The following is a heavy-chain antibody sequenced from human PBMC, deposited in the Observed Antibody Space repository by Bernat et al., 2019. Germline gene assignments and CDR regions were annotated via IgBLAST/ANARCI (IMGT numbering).Heavy chain of an antibody. V-gene: IGHV3-33*01. CDR1: GFTFSSYG. CDR3: ARESSDVDTAMAPLLDSMGFDP. Sequence: QVQLVESGGGVVQPGRSLRLSCAASGFTFSSYGKHWVRQAPGKGLEGVAGIWYEGSNKYYADSVKGRFTLSRDNSKNPLYLQMNSLRAEDTAVYYCARESSDVDTAMAPLLDSMGFDPWGQGTLVTVSS. D-gene: IGHD5-18*01. CDR2: IWYEGSNK. J-gene: IGHJ5*02.